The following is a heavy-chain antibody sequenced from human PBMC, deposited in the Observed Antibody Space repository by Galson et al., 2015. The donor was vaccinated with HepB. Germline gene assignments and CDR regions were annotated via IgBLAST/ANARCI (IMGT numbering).Heavy chain of an antibody. CDR2: IRYDGSNK. J-gene: IGHJ4*02. CDR1: GFTFSSYG. Sequence: SLRLSCAASGFTFSSYGMHWVRQAPGKGLEWGAFIRYDGSNKYYADSVKGRFTISRDNSKNTLYLQMNSLRAEDTAVYYCAKSIIAVAGTIIDYWGQGTLVTVSS. V-gene: IGHV3-30*02. D-gene: IGHD6-19*01. CDR3: AKSIIAVAGTIIDY.